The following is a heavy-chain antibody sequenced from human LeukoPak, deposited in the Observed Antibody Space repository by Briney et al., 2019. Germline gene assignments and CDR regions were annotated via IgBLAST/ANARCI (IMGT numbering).Heavy chain of an antibody. J-gene: IGHJ6*02. CDR3: ASVYSSSWYYYGMDV. CDR1: GYSFTSYW. Sequence: GESLKISCKGSGYSFTSYWIGWVRQMPGKGLEWMGIIYPGDSDTRYSPSFQGQVTISADKSISTAYLQWSSLKASDTAMYYCASVYSSSWYYYGMDVWGQGTTVTVSS. CDR2: IYPGDSDT. D-gene: IGHD6-13*01. V-gene: IGHV5-51*01.